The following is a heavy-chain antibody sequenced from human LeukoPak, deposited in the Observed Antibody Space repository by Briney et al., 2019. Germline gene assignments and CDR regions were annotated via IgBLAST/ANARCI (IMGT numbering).Heavy chain of an antibody. CDR3: AREGPYSSSWYFEGNWFDP. V-gene: IGHV1-8*01. CDR1: GYTFTSYD. J-gene: IGHJ5*02. D-gene: IGHD6-13*01. CDR2: MNPNSGNT. Sequence: ASVKVSCKASGYTFTSYDINWVRQATGQGLEWMGWMNPNSGNTGYAQKFQGRVTMTRNTSISTAYMELSSMRSEDTAVYYCAREGPYSSSWYFEGNWFDPWGQGTLVTVSS.